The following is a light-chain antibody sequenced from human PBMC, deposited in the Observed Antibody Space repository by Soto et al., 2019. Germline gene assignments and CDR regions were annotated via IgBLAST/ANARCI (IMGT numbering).Light chain of an antibody. CDR2: GAS. CDR1: QSGSNSY. Sequence: EIVLTQSPGTLSLSPGERATLSCRASQSGSNSYLAWHQQKRGQAPRLLIYGASSRATGIPDRFSGSGSGTDFTLTISRLEPEDFAVYYCQQYGSSPFTFGPGTKVGIK. V-gene: IGKV3-20*01. CDR3: QQYGSSPFT. J-gene: IGKJ3*01.